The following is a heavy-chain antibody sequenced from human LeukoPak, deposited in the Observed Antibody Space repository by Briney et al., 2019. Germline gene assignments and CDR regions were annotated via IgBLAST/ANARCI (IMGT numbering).Heavy chain of an antibody. J-gene: IGHJ3*02. V-gene: IGHV1-24*01. CDR2: FDPEDGET. CDR3: ATGGTVSGAFDI. D-gene: IGHD1/OR15-1a*01. Sequence: ASVKVSCKVSGYALTELSMHWVRQAPGKGLEWMGGFDPEDGETIYAQKFQGRVTITADTSTDTAYMELSSLRSEDTAVYYCATGGTVSGAFDIWGQGTMVTVSS. CDR1: GYALTELS.